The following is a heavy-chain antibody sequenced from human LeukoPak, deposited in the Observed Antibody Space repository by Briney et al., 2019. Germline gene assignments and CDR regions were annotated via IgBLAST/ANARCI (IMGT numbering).Heavy chain of an antibody. Sequence: PGGSLRLSCAASGFTFDDYAMHWVREAPGKGLEWVSGISWNSGSIGYADSVKGRFPISRDNAKNSLYLQMNSLRAEDTAVYYCARLPPDIVVVPASSHFDYWGQGTLVTVSS. V-gene: IGHV3-9*01. CDR2: ISWNSGSI. CDR3: ARLPPDIVVVPASSHFDY. D-gene: IGHD2-2*01. J-gene: IGHJ4*02. CDR1: GFTFDDYA.